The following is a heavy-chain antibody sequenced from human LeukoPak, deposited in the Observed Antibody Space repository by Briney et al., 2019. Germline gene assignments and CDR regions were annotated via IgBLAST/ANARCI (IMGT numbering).Heavy chain of an antibody. D-gene: IGHD6-19*01. CDR3: VASSAWMAAYSFDY. J-gene: IGHJ4*02. CDR2: INPKSGAT. Sequence: ASVKVSCKVSGYTLTGYYTQWVRQAPGQGIEWMGWINPKSGATNYAQKFQGRVTMTRDTSINTAYLELSRLSSDDTAMYYCVASSAWMAAYSFDYWGQGTLVTVSS. V-gene: IGHV1-2*02. CDR1: GYTLTGYY.